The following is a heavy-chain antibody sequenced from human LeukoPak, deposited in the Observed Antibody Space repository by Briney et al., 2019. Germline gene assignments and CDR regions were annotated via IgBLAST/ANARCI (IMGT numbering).Heavy chain of an antibody. J-gene: IGHJ5*02. D-gene: IGHD6-19*01. V-gene: IGHV4-59*08. Sequence: SETLSLTCTVSGGSISSYYWSWIRQPPGKGLEWIGYIYYSGSTNYNPSLKSRVTISVDTSKNQFSLKLSSVTAADTAVYYCARHIAVAGPWFDPWGQGTLVTVSS. CDR3: ARHIAVAGPWFDP. CDR2: IYYSGST. CDR1: GGSISSYY.